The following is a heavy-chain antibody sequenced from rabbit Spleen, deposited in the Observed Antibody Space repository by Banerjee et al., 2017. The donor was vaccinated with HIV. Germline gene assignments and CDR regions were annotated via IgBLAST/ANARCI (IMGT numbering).Heavy chain of an antibody. CDR1: GFSFNSGYD. D-gene: IGHD2-1*01. J-gene: IGHJ3*01. CDR3: VGGADNDYWLSRLDL. Sequence: QSLEESGGGLVKPGASLTLTCKASGFSFNSGYDMCWVRQAPGKGLEWIACVYAGSSGTTYYASWAKGRFTISKTSSTTVTLQMTSPTAADTATYFCVGGADNDYWLSRLDLWGPGTLVTVS. V-gene: IGHV1S40*01. CDR2: VYAGSSGTT.